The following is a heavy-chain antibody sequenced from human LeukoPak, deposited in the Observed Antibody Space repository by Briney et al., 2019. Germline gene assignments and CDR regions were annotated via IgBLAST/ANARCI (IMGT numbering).Heavy chain of an antibody. J-gene: IGHJ4*02. CDR1: GFAFSTFG. CDR3: TKGRLRFLS. CDR2: LSHDGYTT. V-gene: IGHV3-23*01. D-gene: IGHD2-8*01. Sequence: GGSLRLSCAASGFAFSTFGMSWVRQAPGKGLDWVSGLSHDGYTTYYADSAKGRFTISRDNSKNRLYLQMSTHKAEHTARYHCTKGRLRFLSWGEGSLVTVCS.